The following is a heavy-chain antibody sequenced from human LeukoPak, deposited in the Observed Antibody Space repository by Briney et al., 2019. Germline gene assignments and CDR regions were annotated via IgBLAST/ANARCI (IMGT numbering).Heavy chain of an antibody. J-gene: IGHJ4*02. V-gene: IGHV1-69*04. CDR3: AIGLGYCSSTSCPADFDY. D-gene: IGHD2-2*01. CDR2: IIPILGIA. Sequence: SVKVSCKASGGTFSSYAISWVRQAPGQGLEWMGRIIPILGIANYARKFQGRVTITADKSTSTAYMELSSLRSEDTAVYYCAIGLGYCSSTSCPADFDYWGQGTLVTVSS. CDR1: GGTFSSYA.